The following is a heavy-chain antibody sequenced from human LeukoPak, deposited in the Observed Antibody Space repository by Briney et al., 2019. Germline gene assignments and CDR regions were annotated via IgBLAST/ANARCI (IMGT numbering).Heavy chain of an antibody. CDR1: GFTFSSYW. D-gene: IGHD3-10*01. CDR3: ARGFGRP. J-gene: IGHJ5*02. Sequence: GGSLRLSCGASGFTFSSYWMSWVRQAPGKGLVWVANIKQDGSEKYYVDSVKGRFTISRDNAKNSLYLQMNSLRAEDTAVYCCARGFGRPWGQGTQVTVSS. CDR2: IKQDGSEK. V-gene: IGHV3-7*01.